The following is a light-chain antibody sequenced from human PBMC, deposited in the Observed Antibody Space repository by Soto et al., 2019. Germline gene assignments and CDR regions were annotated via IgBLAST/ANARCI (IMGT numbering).Light chain of an antibody. J-gene: IGKJ4*01. CDR1: ESLLNSNGYNY. V-gene: IGKV2-28*01. Sequence: DIVMTQSPLSLAVTPGEPASISCRSSESLLNSNGYNYLNWYLQKTGQSPQLLIYLGSSRASGVPDRFSGSGSGTDFTLKISRVEAEDVGIYFCMQARQTPRTFGGGTKVDIK. CDR2: LGS. CDR3: MQARQTPRT.